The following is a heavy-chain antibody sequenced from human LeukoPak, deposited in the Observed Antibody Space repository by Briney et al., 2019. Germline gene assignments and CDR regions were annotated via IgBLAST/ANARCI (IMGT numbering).Heavy chain of an antibody. CDR1: GVTFGDCA. J-gene: IGHJ5*02. CDR3: ARVNFRDYRGYTWFEP. D-gene: IGHD3-10*01. V-gene: IGHV3-49*03. CDR2: VRTKTHGGAP. Sequence: PGGSLRLSCKGSGVTFGDCAVTWFRQTPGKGLEWVGFVRTKTHGGAPETAASVRGRFNVSRDDSAGIAYLQMTSLRTEDTAMYYCARVNFRDYRGYTWFEPWGQGTLVTVSS.